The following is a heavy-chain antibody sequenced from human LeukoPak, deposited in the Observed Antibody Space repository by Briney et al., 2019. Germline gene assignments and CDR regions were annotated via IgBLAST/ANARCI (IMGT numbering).Heavy chain of an antibody. J-gene: IGHJ4*02. CDR3: ATWVTKIVVPSATDY. V-gene: IGHV3-48*01. Sequence: GGSLRLSCVASGFAFSTYSMNWVRQAPGKGLEWVSYISINSDTIYYTDSVKGRFTISRDNAKNSLYLQMDSLRAEDTAVYYCATWVTKIVVPSATDYWGQGNLVTVSS. CDR1: GFAFSTYS. CDR2: ISINSDTI. D-gene: IGHD3-22*01.